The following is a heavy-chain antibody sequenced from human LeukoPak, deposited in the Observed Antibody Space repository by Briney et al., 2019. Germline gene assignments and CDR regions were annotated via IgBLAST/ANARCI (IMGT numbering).Heavy chain of an antibody. J-gene: IGHJ4*02. Sequence: PGGSLRLSCAASGLSVSDAWMSWVRQAPGKGLEWVGRIKGKTAGGTTDYVASVKGRFTISRDDSKSTLYLQMNSLSTEDTAVYYCTGPPDWGQGTLVTVSS. CDR1: GLSVSDAW. CDR3: TGPPD. V-gene: IGHV3-15*01. CDR2: IKGKTAGGTT.